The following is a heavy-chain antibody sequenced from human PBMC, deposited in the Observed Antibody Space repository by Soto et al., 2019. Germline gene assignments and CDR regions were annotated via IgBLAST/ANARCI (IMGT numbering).Heavy chain of an antibody. J-gene: IGHJ5*02. Sequence: QVQLVQSGAEAKKPGASVKVSCKASGYTFTSYGISWVRQAPGQGLEWMGWISAYNGNTNYAQKLQGRVTMTTDTSTSTAYMELRSLRSDDTAVYYCARDTVDYYGSGSEALYNWFDPWGQGTLVTVSS. D-gene: IGHD3-10*01. CDR1: GYTFTSYG. CDR2: ISAYNGNT. V-gene: IGHV1-18*01. CDR3: ARDTVDYYGSGSEALYNWFDP.